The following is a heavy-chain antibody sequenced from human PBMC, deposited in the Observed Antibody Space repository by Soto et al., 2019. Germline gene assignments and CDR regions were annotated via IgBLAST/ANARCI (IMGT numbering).Heavy chain of an antibody. CDR3: SKDGGYYGSGSQNSMGV. CDR2: ISYDGSNK. J-gene: IGHJ6*02. D-gene: IGHD3-10*01. V-gene: IGHV3-30*18. CDR1: GFTFSSYG. Sequence: QVQLVESGGGVVQPGRSLRLSCAASGFTFSSYGMHWVRQAPGKGLEWVAVISYDGSNKYYADSVKGRFTISRDNSKNTLYLKMNSLRAEDTAVYYCSKDGGYYGSGSQNSMGVWGQGSTFTVFS.